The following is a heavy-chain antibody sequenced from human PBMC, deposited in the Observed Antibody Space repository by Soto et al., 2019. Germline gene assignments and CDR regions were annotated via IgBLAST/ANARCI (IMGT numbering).Heavy chain of an antibody. CDR1: GFTFSDYA. J-gene: IGHJ1*01. V-gene: IGHV3-23*01. Sequence: EVQLLESGGGLVQPGGSLRLSCAASGFTFSDYAMNWVRQAPGKGLEWVSSMSAGGGSTYSADSVKGRFSISRDNSQNTLYLQMNSVRAEDTAMYYCAKVKELYGDYWDFQHWGQCTLVTVSS. CDR3: AKVKELYGDYWDFQH. D-gene: IGHD4-17*01. CDR2: MSAGGGST.